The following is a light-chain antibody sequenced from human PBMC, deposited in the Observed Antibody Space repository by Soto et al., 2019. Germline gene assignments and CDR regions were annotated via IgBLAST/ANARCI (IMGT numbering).Light chain of an antibody. CDR1: ASNLGGNP. CDR3: AAWDDSLNAVV. V-gene: IGLV1-44*01. Sequence: VLTQPPSVSGTPGQKVSISCSGSASNLGGNPVNWYQHLPGAAPRLLIYTNHQRPSGVPDRFSGSKSGTSASLAISGLRSEDEADFYCAAWDDSLNAVVFGGGTKLTVL. J-gene: IGLJ2*01. CDR2: TNH.